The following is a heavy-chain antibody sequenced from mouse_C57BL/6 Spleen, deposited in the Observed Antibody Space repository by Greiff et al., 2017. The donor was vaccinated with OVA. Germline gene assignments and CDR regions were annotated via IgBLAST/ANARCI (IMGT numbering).Heavy chain of an antibody. CDR2: IDPSDSYT. Sequence: QVQLQQPGAELVRPGTSVKLSCKASGYTFTSYWMHWVKQRPGQGLEWIGVIDPSDSYTNYNQKFKGKATLTVDKSSSTAYMQLSSLTSEESAVXYCSTISDGYDGFAYWGQGTLVTVSA. J-gene: IGHJ3*01. D-gene: IGHD2-2*01. CDR1: GYTFTSYW. CDR3: STISDGYDGFAY. V-gene: IGHV1-59*01.